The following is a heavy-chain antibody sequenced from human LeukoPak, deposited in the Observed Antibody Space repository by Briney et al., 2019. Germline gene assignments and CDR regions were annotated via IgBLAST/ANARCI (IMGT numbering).Heavy chain of an antibody. J-gene: IGHJ4*02. V-gene: IGHV1-24*01. Sequence: ASVKVSCKVSGYTLTELSMHWVRQAPGIGLEWMGGFDPEDGETIYAQKFQGRVTMTEDTSTDTAYMELSSLRSEDTAVYYCATPMGVYDSSGPTYYFDYWGQGTLVTVSS. CDR1: GYTLTELS. CDR3: ATPMGVYDSSGPTYYFDY. D-gene: IGHD3-22*01. CDR2: FDPEDGET.